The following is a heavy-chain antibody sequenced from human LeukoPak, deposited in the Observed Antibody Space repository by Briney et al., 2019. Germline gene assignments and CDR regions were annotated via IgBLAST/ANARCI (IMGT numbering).Heavy chain of an antibody. V-gene: IGHV3-7*01. D-gene: IGHD3-3*01. Sequence: GGSLRLSCAASGFTFSSYWMTWIRQAPGKGLEWVANIREDGSEKYYVDSVKGRFTVSRDNAKNSLYLQVNSLRAEDTAVYYYARLNYDFWSGVWEGYYMDVWGKGTTVTVSS. CDR3: ARLNYDFWSGVWEGYYMDV. CDR2: IREDGSEK. CDR1: GFTFSSYW. J-gene: IGHJ6*03.